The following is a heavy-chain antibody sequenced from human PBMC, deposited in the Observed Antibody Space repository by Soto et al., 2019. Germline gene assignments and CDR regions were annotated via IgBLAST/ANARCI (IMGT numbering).Heavy chain of an antibody. J-gene: IGHJ4*02. CDR1: GYTFTSYY. D-gene: IGHD6-19*01. CDR3: AREGEGAVALDY. CDR2: INPSGGST. Sequence: QVQLVQSGAEVKKPGASVKVSCKASGYTFTSYYMHWERQAPGQGLEWMGIINPSGGSTSYAQKFQGGVTMTRDTSTSTVYMELSSLRSEDTAVYYCAREGEGAVALDYWGQGTLVTVSS. V-gene: IGHV1-46*01.